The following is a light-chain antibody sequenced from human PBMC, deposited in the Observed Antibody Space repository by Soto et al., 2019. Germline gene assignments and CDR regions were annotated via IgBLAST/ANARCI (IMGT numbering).Light chain of an antibody. CDR1: SSDVGGYNN. CDR3: FSHRGGDSHV. CDR2: EVS. Sequence: QSVLTQPASVSGSPGQSITISCTGTSSDVGGYNNVSWYQQHPGKAPKLMIYEVSNRPSGVSNRFSGSKSGNTASLTISGLQTEDEADYYCFSHRGGDSHVFGTGTKVTVL. J-gene: IGLJ1*01. V-gene: IGLV2-14*01.